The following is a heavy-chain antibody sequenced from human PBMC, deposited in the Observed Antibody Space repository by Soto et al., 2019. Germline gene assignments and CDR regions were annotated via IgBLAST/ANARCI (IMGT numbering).Heavy chain of an antibody. D-gene: IGHD2-15*01. J-gene: IGHJ4*02. V-gene: IGHV1-2*02. Sequence: QVQLVQSGAEVKKPGASVKVSCKASGYTFTGYYMHWVRQAPGQGLEWMGWINPNSGGTKYPQKFQGRVTMTGDTSITHVYMSLTGLKSDDTGVYYCARDLAKGGGSAGFDYWGQGTLVAASS. CDR1: GYTFTGYY. CDR2: INPNSGGT. CDR3: ARDLAKGGGSAGFDY.